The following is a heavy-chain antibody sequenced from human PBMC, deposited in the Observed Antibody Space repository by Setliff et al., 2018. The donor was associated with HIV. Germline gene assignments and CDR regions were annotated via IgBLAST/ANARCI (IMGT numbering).Heavy chain of an antibody. CDR2: IYTNGYT. J-gene: IGHJ3*02. CDR1: GGSVSGHY. Sequence: SETLSLTCAVYGGSVSGHYWGWFRQPPGKGLEWIGHIYTNGYTNYNPSLKSRVTISFDTSQNQFSLKLSSVTAADTAVFYCARAPPGIQNDAFDIWGQGAMVTVSS. CDR3: ARAPPGIQNDAFDI. V-gene: IGHV4-4*08.